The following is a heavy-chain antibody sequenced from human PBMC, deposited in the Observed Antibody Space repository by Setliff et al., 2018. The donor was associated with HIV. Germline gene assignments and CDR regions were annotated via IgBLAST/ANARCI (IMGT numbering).Heavy chain of an antibody. CDR2: LKQDGSEK. V-gene: IGHV3-7*03. CDR3: AREGYSSSSAYHYYMDV. D-gene: IGHD6-6*01. J-gene: IGHJ6*03. Sequence: LRLSCAASGFTFSSYWMSWVRLAPGKGLEWVANLKQDGSEKNYVDSVKGRFTISRDNAKKSLYLQMTSLRVEDTAVYYCAREGYSSSSAYHYYMDVWGTGTTVTVSS. CDR1: GFTFSSYW.